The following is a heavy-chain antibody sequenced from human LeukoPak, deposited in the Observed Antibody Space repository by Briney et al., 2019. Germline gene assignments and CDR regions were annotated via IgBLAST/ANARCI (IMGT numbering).Heavy chain of an antibody. D-gene: IGHD6-19*01. J-gene: IGHJ4*02. V-gene: IGHV3-33*01. CDR1: GFTFSNYG. CDR3: AREWGPIAVSGGPGY. CDR2: IWFDGRNK. Sequence: GRSLRLSCAASGFTFSNYGMHWVRQAPGKGLEWVALIWFDGRNKFHADSVKGRFTISRDNSKNTLFLQMNSLRAEDTAVYYCAREWGPIAVSGGPGYWGQGAQVTVSS.